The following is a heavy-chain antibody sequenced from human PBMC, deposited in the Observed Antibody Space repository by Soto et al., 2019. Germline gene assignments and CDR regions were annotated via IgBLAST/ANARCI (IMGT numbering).Heavy chain of an antibody. V-gene: IGHV1-69*12. CDR1: GGTFSSYA. CDR2: IIPIFGTA. J-gene: IGHJ6*02. CDR3: ARDPIAAAGDLDYYYYGMDV. D-gene: IGHD6-13*01. Sequence: QVQLVQSGAEVKKPGSSVKVSCKASGGTFSSYAISWVRQAPGQGLEWMGGIIPIFGTANYAQKFQGRVTITADESTSTAYVELSSLRSEDTAVYYCARDPIAAAGDLDYYYYGMDVWGQGTTVTVSS.